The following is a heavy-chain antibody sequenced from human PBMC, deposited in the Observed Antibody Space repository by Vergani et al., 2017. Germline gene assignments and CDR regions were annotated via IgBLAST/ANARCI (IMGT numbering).Heavy chain of an antibody. J-gene: IGHJ3*02. CDR3: ARDLSIGRPQLKAFDI. Sequence: QVQLVESGGGVVQPGRSLRLSCAASGFTFSSYGMHWVRQAPGKGLEWVAVIWYDGSNKYYADSVKGRFTISRDNSKNTLYLQMNSLRAEDTAVYYCARDLSIGRPQLKAFDIWGQGTMVTVSS. CDR1: GFTFSSYG. V-gene: IGHV3-33*01. CDR2: IWYDGSNK. D-gene: IGHD6-6*01.